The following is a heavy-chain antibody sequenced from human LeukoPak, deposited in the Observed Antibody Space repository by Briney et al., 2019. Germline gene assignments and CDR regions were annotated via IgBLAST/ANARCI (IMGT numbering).Heavy chain of an antibody. J-gene: IGHJ5*02. V-gene: IGHV4-39*01. Sequence: PSETLSLTCTVSGGSISSSSYYWGWIRQPPGKGLEWIGSIYYSGSTYYNPSLKSRVTISVDTSKNQFSLKLSSVTAADTAVYYCARHTYYYDSSGYYDWFDPRGQGTLVTVSS. CDR2: IYYSGST. CDR3: ARHTYYYDSSGYYDWFDP. D-gene: IGHD3-22*01. CDR1: GGSISSSSYY.